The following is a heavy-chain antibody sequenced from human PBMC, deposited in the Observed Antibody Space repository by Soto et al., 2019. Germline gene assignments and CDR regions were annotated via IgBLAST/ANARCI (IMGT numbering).Heavy chain of an antibody. D-gene: IGHD5-18*01. Sequence: ASVKVSCKASGYTFTGYYMHWVRQAPGQVLEGMGWINPNSGGTNYAQKFQGRVTMTRDTSISTAYIELSRLRSDDTAVYYCARDTAMVKGLFDSWGHGTLVTVSS. J-gene: IGHJ4*01. CDR2: INPNSGGT. CDR1: GYTFTGYY. CDR3: ARDTAMVKGLFDS. V-gene: IGHV1-2*02.